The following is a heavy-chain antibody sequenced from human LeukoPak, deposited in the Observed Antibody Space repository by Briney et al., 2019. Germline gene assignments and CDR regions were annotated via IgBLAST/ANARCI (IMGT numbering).Heavy chain of an antibody. CDR2: INPNSGGT. J-gene: IGHJ4*02. D-gene: IGHD4-17*01. CDR3: ARETLPQIPYGDSYFDY. Sequence: GASVKVSCKASGYTFTGYYMHWVRQAPGQGLEWMGWINPNSGGTNYAQKFQGRVTMTRDTSISTAYMELSRLRSDDTAVYYCARETLPQIPYGDSYFDYWGQGTLVTVSS. V-gene: IGHV1-2*02. CDR1: GYTFTGYY.